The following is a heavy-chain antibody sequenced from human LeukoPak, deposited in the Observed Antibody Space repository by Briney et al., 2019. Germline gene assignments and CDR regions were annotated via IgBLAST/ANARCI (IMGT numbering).Heavy chain of an antibody. CDR2: MYGSGST. V-gene: IGHV4-4*07. Sequence: PSETLSLTCTVSGASVNDYYWNWIRQPAGGGLEWIGRMYGSGSTNYNPSLKRRVTMSVDTSKSQFSLKLNSVTAADTAVYYCARGMRLFDYWGQGTLVTVSS. J-gene: IGHJ4*02. CDR3: ARGMRLFDY. CDR1: GASVNDYY.